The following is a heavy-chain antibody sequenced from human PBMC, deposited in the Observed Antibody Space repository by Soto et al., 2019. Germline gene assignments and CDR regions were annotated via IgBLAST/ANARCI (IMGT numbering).Heavy chain of an antibody. Sequence: SETLSLTCTVSGGSISSGDYYWSWIRQPPGKGLEWIGYIYYSGSTYYNPSLKSRVTISVDTSKNQFSLKLSSVTAADTAVYYCAREREPAATWAYNCFDPWGQGTLVTVSS. CDR3: AREREPAATWAYNCFDP. D-gene: IGHD2-2*01. CDR1: GGSISSGDYY. V-gene: IGHV4-30-4*01. J-gene: IGHJ5*02. CDR2: IYYSGST.